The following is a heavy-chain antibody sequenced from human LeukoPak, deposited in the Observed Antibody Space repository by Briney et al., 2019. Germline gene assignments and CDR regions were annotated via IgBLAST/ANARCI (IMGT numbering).Heavy chain of an antibody. J-gene: IGHJ3*01. D-gene: IGHD1-1*01. V-gene: IGHV4-38-2*02. CDR1: GYSISSGYY. Sequence: SETLSLTCTVSGYSISSGYYWGWIRQPPGKGLEWIGSIYQSGITYYNPSLKSRVTIAVDTSKNQFSLKLSSVTAADTAVYYCARDRNEPGPWGQGTMVTVSS. CDR2: IYQSGIT. CDR3: ARDRNEPGP.